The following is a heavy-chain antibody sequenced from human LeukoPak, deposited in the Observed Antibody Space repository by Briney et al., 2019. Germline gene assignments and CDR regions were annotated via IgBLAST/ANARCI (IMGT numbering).Heavy chain of an antibody. CDR3: AKDHNHFWSPLDY. Sequence: GGSLRLSCAASGFTFSSYAMNWVRQAPGRGLEWVSGFSGSGGTTYYADSVKGRFTISRDNSKNTLYLQMNSLRAEDTAVYYCAKDHNHFWSPLDYWGQGTLVTVSS. CDR1: GFTFSSYA. CDR2: FSGSGGTT. V-gene: IGHV3-23*01. J-gene: IGHJ4*02. D-gene: IGHD3-3*02.